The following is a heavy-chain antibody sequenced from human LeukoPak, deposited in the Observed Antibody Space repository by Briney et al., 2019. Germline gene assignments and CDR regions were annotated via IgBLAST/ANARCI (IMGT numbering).Heavy chain of an antibody. CDR2: IYHTGST. CDR1: GYSISSGYY. Sequence: SETLSLTCAVSGYSISSGYYWGGVRQAPGKGREGIGSIYHTGSTDYNPSPKSRLTISVDMSKNQFSLNLRSVTAADTAVYYCARDKDDYVWGTYRWWGQGMLVTVSS. D-gene: IGHD3-16*02. J-gene: IGHJ4*02. V-gene: IGHV4-38-2*01. CDR3: ARDKDDYVWGTYRW.